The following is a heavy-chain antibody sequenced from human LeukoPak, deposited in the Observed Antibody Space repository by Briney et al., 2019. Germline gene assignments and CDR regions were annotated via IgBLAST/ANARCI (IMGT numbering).Heavy chain of an antibody. Sequence: GGSLRLSCAASGFTVSSNYMSWVRQAPGKGLEWVSVIYSGGSTYYADSVKGRFTISRDNSKNTLYLQMNSLRAEDTAVYYYASDQGPRELPGAFDIWGQGTMVTVSS. D-gene: IGHD1-26*01. CDR3: ASDQGPRELPGAFDI. CDR1: GFTVSSNY. CDR2: IYSGGST. J-gene: IGHJ3*02. V-gene: IGHV3-53*01.